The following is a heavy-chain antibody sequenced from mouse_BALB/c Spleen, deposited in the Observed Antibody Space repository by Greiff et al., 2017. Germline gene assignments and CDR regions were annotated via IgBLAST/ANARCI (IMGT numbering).Heavy chain of an antibody. CDR2: IHYSGST. V-gene: IGHV3-1*02. J-gene: IGHJ2*01. CDR1: GYTFTSGYI. Sequence: VQLKESGPDLVKPSQSLSLTCTVTGYTFTSGYIWHLNRQFPGNKLEWMGYIHYSGSTNYNPSLKSRISITRDTSKNQFFLQFNSVTTEDTATYYCARWDRYDVGYWGQGTTLTVSS. CDR3: ARWDRYDVGY. D-gene: IGHD2-14*01.